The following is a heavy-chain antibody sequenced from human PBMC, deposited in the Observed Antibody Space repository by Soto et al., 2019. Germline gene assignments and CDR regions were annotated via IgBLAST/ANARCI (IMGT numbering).Heavy chain of an antibody. J-gene: IGHJ6*02. CDR1: GFTFSSYA. V-gene: IGHV3-23*01. CDR2: ISGSGGST. CDR3: AKDLHYSKAKYGMDV. Sequence: LRLSCAASGFTFSSYAMSWVRQAPGKGLEWVSAISGSGGSTYYADSVKGRFTISRDNSKNTLYLQMNSLRAEDTAVYYCAKDLHYSKAKYGMDVWGQGTTVTVSS. D-gene: IGHD4-4*01.